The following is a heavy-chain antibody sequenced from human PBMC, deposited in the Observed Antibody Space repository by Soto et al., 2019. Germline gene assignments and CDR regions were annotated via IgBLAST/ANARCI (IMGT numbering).Heavy chain of an antibody. CDR3: ARAGLTTLELATMY. J-gene: IGHJ4*02. Sequence: GVSVKVSCKTSRYTFTDYYMHWVRQSPGQGLEWMGWIHPNSGVTKFPQKFQGRVIMTRDTSISTVYMELSRLTSDDTAVYYCARAGLTTLELATMYWGQGTLVTVSS. CDR1: RYTFTDYY. V-gene: IGHV1-2*02. CDR2: IHPNSGVT. D-gene: IGHD5-12*01.